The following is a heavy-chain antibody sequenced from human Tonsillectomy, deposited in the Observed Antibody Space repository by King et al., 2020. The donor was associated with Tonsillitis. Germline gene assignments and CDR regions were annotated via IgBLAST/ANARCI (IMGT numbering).Heavy chain of an antibody. CDR2: LSDDGIDK. J-gene: IGHJ4*02. Sequence: QLVQSGGGVVQPGRSLRLSCAASGFTLSDCGMHWVRQAPGKGLDVVAALSDDGIDKDYGDSVRGQFTISRDNSRNTLYLQLNSLRADETAVYYCVKEGGAEYCSSATCSADHWGQGTLVTVSS. D-gene: IGHD2-2*01. V-gene: IGHV3-30*18. CDR1: GFTLSDCG. CDR3: VKEGGAEYCSSATCSADH.